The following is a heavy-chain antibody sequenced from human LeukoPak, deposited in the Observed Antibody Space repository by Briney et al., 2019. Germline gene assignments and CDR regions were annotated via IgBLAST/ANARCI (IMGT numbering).Heavy chain of an antibody. CDR3: ARTIGGAYYYYYMDV. D-gene: IGHD2-21*01. CDR2: ISAYNGNT. V-gene: IGHV1-18*01. CDR1: GYTLTSYG. J-gene: IGHJ6*03. Sequence: ASVKVSCKASGYTLTSYGISWVRQAPGQGLEWMGWISAYNGNTNYAQKLQGRVTMTTDTSTSTAYMELRSLRSDDTAVYYCARTIGGAYYYYYMDVWGKGTTVTISS.